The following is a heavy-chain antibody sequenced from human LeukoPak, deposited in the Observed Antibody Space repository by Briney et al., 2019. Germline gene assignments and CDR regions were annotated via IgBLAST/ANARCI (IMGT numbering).Heavy chain of an antibody. V-gene: IGHV3-30*03. CDR3: ARAYNWNLDY. Sequence: GGSLRLSCAASGFTFSSYGMHWVRQAPGKGLEWVAVISYDGSNKYYADSVKGRFTISRDNAKNSLYLQMNSLRAEDTAVYYCARAYNWNLDYWGQGTLVTVSS. J-gene: IGHJ4*02. D-gene: IGHD1-20*01. CDR1: GFTFSSYG. CDR2: ISYDGSNK.